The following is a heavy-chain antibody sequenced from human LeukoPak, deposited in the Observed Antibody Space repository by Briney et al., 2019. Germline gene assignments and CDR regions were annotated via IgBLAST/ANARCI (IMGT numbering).Heavy chain of an antibody. Sequence: GGSLRLSCAASGFTFSSYAMSWVRQAPGKGLEWVSAISGSGGSTYYADSVKGRFTISRDNSKNTLYLQMNSLRAEDTAVYYCAKAVATPPYYYYGIDVWGQGTTVTVSS. D-gene: IGHD5-12*01. CDR1: GFTFSSYA. CDR3: AKAVATPPYYYYGIDV. J-gene: IGHJ6*02. CDR2: ISGSGGST. V-gene: IGHV3-23*01.